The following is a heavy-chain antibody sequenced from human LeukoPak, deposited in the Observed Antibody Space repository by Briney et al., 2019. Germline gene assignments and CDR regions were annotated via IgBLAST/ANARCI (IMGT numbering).Heavy chain of an antibody. Sequence: SETLSLTCAVYGGSFSGYYWSWIRQPPGKGLEWIGEINHSGSTNYNPSLKSRVTISVDTSKNQFSLKLSSVTAADTAVYYCARARPGYCSSTSCYTRGNWFDPWGQGTLVTVSS. CDR1: GGSFSGYY. CDR3: ARARPGYCSSTSCYTRGNWFDP. D-gene: IGHD2-2*02. J-gene: IGHJ5*02. V-gene: IGHV4-34*01. CDR2: INHSGST.